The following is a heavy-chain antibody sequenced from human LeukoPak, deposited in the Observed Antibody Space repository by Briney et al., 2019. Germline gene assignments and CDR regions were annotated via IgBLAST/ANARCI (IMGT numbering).Heavy chain of an antibody. D-gene: IGHD2-21*02. CDR3: ARAGTCGGDCYSGHYYYYMDV. V-gene: IGHV3-74*01. Sequence: GGSLRLFCAASGFTFSSYWMHWVRQAPGKGLVWVSRINSDGSSTSYADSVKGRFTISRDNAKNTLYLQMNSLRAEDTAVYYCARAGTCGGDCYSGHYYYYMDVWGKGTTVTVSS. CDR1: GFTFSSYW. J-gene: IGHJ6*03. CDR2: INSDGSST.